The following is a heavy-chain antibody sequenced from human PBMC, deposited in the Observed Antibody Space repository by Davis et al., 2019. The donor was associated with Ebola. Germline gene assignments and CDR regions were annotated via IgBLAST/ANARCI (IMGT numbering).Heavy chain of an antibody. Sequence: MPSETLSLTCAVYGGSFSGYYWSWIRQPPGKGLEWIGEINHSGSTNYNPSLKSRVTISVDTSKNQFSLKLSSVTAADTAVYYCARAYSSGWPSVDYWGQGTLVTVSS. CDR3: ARAYSSGWPSVDY. J-gene: IGHJ4*02. D-gene: IGHD6-19*01. CDR2: INHSGST. CDR1: GGSFSGYY. V-gene: IGHV4-34*01.